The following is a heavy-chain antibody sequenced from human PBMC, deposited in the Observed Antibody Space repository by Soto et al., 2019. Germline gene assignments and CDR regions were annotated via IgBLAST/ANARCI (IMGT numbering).Heavy chain of an antibody. Sequence: SETLSLTCAVSGGSISSGGAYYWSWIRQSPGKGLEWIAYIHYSGSTYYNSSLKSRVTMSVDTAKNQFSLKVSSVTAADTAVYDCARSPKGLGNFDFWGQGTLVTVSS. CDR2: IHYSGST. CDR1: GGSISSGGAYY. V-gene: IGHV4-30-4*01. CDR3: ARSPKGLGNFDF. J-gene: IGHJ4*02. D-gene: IGHD3-10*01.